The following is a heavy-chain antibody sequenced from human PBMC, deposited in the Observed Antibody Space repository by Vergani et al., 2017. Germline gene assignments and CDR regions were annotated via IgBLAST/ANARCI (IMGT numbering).Heavy chain of an antibody. D-gene: IGHD5-18*01. Sequence: QVQLVQSGAEVKKPGASVKVSCKASGYTFAGYYMHWVRQAPGQGLEWMGGIIPIFGTANYAQKFQGRVTITADESTSTAYMELSSLRSEDTAVYYCARGGVDTAMELDYWGQGTLVTVSS. V-gene: IGHV1-69*01. CDR3: ARGGVDTAMELDY. CDR1: GYTFAGYY. J-gene: IGHJ4*02. CDR2: IIPIFGTA.